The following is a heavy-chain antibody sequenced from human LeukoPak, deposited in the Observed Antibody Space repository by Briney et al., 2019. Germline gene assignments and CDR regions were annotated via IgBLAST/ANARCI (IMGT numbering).Heavy chain of an antibody. CDR1: GFTFNDYA. CDR2: ISGDGGST. CDR3: AKGMYPLLMGAQEK. Sequence: GGSLRLSCAASGFTFNDYAMHWVRQAPGKGLEWVSLISGDGGSTYYADSVKGRFTISRDNSKDSLYLQMNSLRTEDTALYYCAKGMYPLLMGAQEKWGQGTLVTVSS. D-gene: IGHD2-2*01. J-gene: IGHJ4*02. V-gene: IGHV3-43*02.